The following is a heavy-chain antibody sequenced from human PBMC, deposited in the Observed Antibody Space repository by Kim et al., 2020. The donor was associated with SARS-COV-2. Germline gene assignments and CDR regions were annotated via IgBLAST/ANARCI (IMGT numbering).Heavy chain of an antibody. V-gene: IGHV4-39*01. Sequence: STYYNPSLKSRVTISVDTSKNQFSLKLSSVTAADTAVYYCASFGRRIRDYWGQGTLVTVSS. J-gene: IGHJ4*02. D-gene: IGHD3-10*01. CDR2: ST. CDR3: ASFGRRIRDY.